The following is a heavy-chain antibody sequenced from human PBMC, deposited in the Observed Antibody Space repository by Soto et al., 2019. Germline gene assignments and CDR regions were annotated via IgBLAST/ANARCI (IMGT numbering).Heavy chain of an antibody. CDR2: IGGRGGKT. D-gene: IGHD2-2*01. CDR3: ANWPKVVQAASPPGFGY. Sequence: EVQLLESGGGLVQPGGSLRLSCAASGFTLNSYAMSWVCQAPGKGLEWVAAIGGRGGKTYYADSVKGRFTISSTNCKDKMYLKMQSLRAEDADVYYCANWPKVVQAASPPGFGYWGQGTLVTVSS. V-gene: IGHV3-23*01. CDR1: GFTLNSYA. J-gene: IGHJ4*02.